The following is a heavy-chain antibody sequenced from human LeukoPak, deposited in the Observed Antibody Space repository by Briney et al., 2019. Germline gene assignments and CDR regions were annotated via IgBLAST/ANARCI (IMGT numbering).Heavy chain of an antibody. CDR3: ARDRSHDDSWSGSNDY. Sequence: GGSLRLSRAPSLFTFSTYTMKSVSHALGRGGERGSHISGRNKYIYYADTVKGRFTSSRDNARNALYLQMNGLRGEDTAVYYCARDRSHDDSWSGSNDYWGQGTQVTVSS. J-gene: IGHJ4*02. V-gene: IGHV3-21*05. D-gene: IGHD3-3*01. CDR2: ISGRNKYI. CDR1: LFTFSTYT.